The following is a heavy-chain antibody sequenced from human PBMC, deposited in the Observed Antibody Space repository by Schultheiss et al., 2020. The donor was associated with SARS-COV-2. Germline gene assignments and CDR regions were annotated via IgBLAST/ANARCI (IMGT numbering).Heavy chain of an antibody. Sequence: GGSLRLSCAASGFTFSSYAMHWVRQAPGKGLEWVGRIKSKTDGGTTDYAAPVKGRFTISRDNSKNTLYLQMNSLRAEDTAVYYCAREGPLTLNSRRFDYWGQGTLVTVSS. CDR2: IKSKTDGGTT. D-gene: IGHD6-13*01. CDR3: AREGPLTLNSRRFDY. J-gene: IGHJ4*02. V-gene: IGHV3-15*01. CDR1: GFTFSSYA.